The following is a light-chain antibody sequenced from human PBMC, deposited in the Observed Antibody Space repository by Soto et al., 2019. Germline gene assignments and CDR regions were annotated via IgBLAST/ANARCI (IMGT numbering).Light chain of an antibody. CDR2: GAS. V-gene: IGKV3-15*01. Sequence: EIVMTQSPATLSVSPGERATLSCRASQSVSSNLAGYQQKPGQAPRILIYGASTRATGSPARFSGSGSGADFTLTISSLQSEDFAVYYCQQYNNWPREFGQGTKVEIK. CDR1: QSVSSN. CDR3: QQYNNWPRE. J-gene: IGKJ1*01.